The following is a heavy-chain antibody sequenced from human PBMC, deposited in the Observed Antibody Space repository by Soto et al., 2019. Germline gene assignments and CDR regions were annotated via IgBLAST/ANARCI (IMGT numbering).Heavy chain of an antibody. CDR3: ARSRRNYFDP. J-gene: IGHJ5*02. V-gene: IGHV4-59*01. CDR1: GGSISVYY. CDR2: ISYSGTT. Sequence: SETLSLTFTVSGGSISVYYWNWIRQSPGKGLEWIGYISYSGTTKYNPSLKSRVTISVDTSQNQFSLKLSSVTAADTAVYYCARSRRNYFDPWGQGTLVTVSS.